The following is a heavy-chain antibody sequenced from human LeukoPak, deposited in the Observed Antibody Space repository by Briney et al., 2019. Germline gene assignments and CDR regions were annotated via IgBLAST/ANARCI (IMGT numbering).Heavy chain of an antibody. CDR3: ARETPYYDSSGYDN. CDR2: VSRNIVST. CDR1: GFTFSTYS. Sequence: GGSLRLSCAASGFTFSTYSMSWVRQAPGKGLEWVSYVSRNIVSTYYADSVKGRFTISRDNSKNTLYLQMNSLRAEDTAVYYCARETPYYDSSGYDNWGQGTLVTVSS. D-gene: IGHD3-22*01. J-gene: IGHJ4*02. V-gene: IGHV3-21*04.